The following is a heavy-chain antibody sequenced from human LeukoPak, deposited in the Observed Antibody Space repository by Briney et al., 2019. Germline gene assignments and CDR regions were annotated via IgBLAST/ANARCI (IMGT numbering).Heavy chain of an antibody. CDR2: ISYSGTT. CDR3: ASSSYYDSSGPTFDY. Sequence: PSETLSLTCTVSGGSISSHYWSWIRQPPGKGLEWIGYISYSGTTNYKPSLKSRATISVDTSKSQFSLKLSSVTAADTAVYYCASSSYYDSSGPTFDYWGQGTLVTVSS. V-gene: IGHV4-59*11. CDR1: GGSISSHY. D-gene: IGHD3-22*01. J-gene: IGHJ4*02.